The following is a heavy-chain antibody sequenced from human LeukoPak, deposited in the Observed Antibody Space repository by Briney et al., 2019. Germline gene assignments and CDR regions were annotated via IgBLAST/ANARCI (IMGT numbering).Heavy chain of an antibody. J-gene: IGHJ3*02. V-gene: IGHV1-69*06. CDR3: ARDPSGPSPAGTGAFDI. CDR1: GGTFSSYA. Sequence: GASVKVSCKASGGTFSSYAISWVRQAPGQGLEWMGGIIPIFGTVNYAQKFQGRVTITADKSTSTAYMELSSLRSENTAVYYCARDPSGPSPAGTGAFDIWGQGTMVTVSS. CDR2: IIPIFGTV. D-gene: IGHD6-13*01.